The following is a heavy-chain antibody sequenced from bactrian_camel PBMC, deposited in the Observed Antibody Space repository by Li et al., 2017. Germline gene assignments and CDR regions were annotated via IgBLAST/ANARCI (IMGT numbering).Heavy chain of an antibody. V-gene: IGHV3-3*01. CDR3: TKDRSYGTRNWAQST. CDR2: IYTGGGSST. CDR1: GHTSNIWS. D-gene: IGHD3*01. Sequence: QLVESGGGSVQAGGSLTLSCTASGHTSNIWSMGWFRQAPGKEREGVAAIYTGGGSSTYYADSVKGRFTIARDDAKNTVYLEMNNLKPEDTAMHYCTKDRSYGTRNWAQSTRGQGTQVTVS. J-gene: IGHJ4*01.